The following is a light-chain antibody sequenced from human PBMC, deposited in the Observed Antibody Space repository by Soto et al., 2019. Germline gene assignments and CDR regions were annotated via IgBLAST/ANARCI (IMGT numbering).Light chain of an antibody. CDR3: QQGVNSPRVI. Sequence: IVLTQSPGTLSLSPGERATLSCRASDSVSISYLAWYQQKPGQAPRLLICGASSRATGIPDRFSGSGSGTAFTPTISRLGPEDFEVYYCQQGVNSPRVIFGGGTKVEIK. J-gene: IGKJ4*01. CDR1: DSVSISY. V-gene: IGKV3-20*01. CDR2: GAS.